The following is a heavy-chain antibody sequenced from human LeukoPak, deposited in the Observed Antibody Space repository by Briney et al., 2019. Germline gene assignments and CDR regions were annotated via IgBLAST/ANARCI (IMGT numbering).Heavy chain of an antibody. CDR3: ARHRRGGSGSYPGNWFDP. D-gene: IGHD3-10*01. Sequence: SETLSLTCTVSGGSISSSSYYWGWIRQPPGKGLEWIGSIYYSGSTYYNPSLKSRVTISVDTSKNQFSLKLSSVTAADPAVYYCARHRRGGSGSYPGNWFDPWGQGTLVTVSS. V-gene: IGHV4-39*01. J-gene: IGHJ5*02. CDR2: IYYSGST. CDR1: GGSISSSSYY.